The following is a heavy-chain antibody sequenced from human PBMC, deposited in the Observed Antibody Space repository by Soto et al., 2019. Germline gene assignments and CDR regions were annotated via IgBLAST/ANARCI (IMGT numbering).Heavy chain of an antibody. Sequence: VGSLRLSCAASGFTFSDYYMNWVRQRPGKGLEWISCISGSGTPMYFADSVKGRFTISRDNAKNSLYLQMNSPRTEDTAVYYYARYSGGPLDYWGQGTLVTVSS. D-gene: IGHD1-1*01. J-gene: IGHJ4*02. CDR3: ARYSGGPLDY. CDR2: ISGSGTPM. V-gene: IGHV3-11*01. CDR1: GFTFSDYY.